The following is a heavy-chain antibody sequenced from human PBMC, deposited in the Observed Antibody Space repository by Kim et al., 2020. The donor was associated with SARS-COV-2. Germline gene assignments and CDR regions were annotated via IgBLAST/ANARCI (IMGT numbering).Heavy chain of an antibody. J-gene: IGHJ4*02. CDR3: VRDPKGAPADY. CDR2: LYYNGNT. V-gene: IGHV4-39*02. Sequence: SETLSLTCTVSGDSVSSSAYYWAWIRQPPGKGLEWIGSLYYNGNTYYSPSLKSRVTISVDLSRNQFFLTVTSVTAADTAVYYCVRDPKGAPADYWGRGTLVTVSS. CDR1: GDSVSSSAYY.